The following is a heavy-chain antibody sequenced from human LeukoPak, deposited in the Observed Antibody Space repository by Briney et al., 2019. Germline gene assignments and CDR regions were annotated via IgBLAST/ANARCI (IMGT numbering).Heavy chain of an antibody. D-gene: IGHD3-3*01. CDR3: GKDRSFWNGADPDF. J-gene: IGHJ4*02. Sequence: GGSLRVSCGASGFMFRNYAMTWVRQGPGKGLEWVAGISGSGDTTNYEESVRGRFTISRDNAQNILYLEMNSLRGDDTAVYYCGKDRSFWNGADPDFWGQGTLVTVSS. CDR1: GFMFRNYA. CDR2: ISGSGDTT. V-gene: IGHV3-23*01.